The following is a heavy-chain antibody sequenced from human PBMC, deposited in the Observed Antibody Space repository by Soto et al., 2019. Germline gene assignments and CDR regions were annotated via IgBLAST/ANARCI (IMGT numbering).Heavy chain of an antibody. Sequence: QVQLQQWGAGLLKPSETLSLTCAVYGGSFNDYYWSWIRQPPGKGLEWIGEINHSGSTNYNPSLKSRVTISGDTSKNQFSLKLNSVTAADTAVYYCARKSGPMDVWGKGTTVTVSS. V-gene: IGHV4-34*01. CDR1: GGSFNDYY. CDR3: ARKSGPMDV. J-gene: IGHJ6*03. CDR2: INHSGST. D-gene: IGHD3-10*01.